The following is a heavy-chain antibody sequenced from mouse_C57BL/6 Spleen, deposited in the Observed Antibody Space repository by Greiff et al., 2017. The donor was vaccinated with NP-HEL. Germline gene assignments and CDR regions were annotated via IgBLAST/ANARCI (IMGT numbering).Heavy chain of an antibody. D-gene: IGHD2-3*01. J-gene: IGHJ1*03. CDR2: ISYSGST. Sequence: EVQRVESGPGMVKPSQSLSLTCTVTGYSITSGYDWHWIRHFPGNKLEWMGYISYSGSTNYNPSLKSRISITHDTSKNHFFLKLNSVTTEDTATYYCARRDGYFRYFDVWGTGTTVTVSS. CDR1: GYSITSGYD. V-gene: IGHV3-1*01. CDR3: ARRDGYFRYFDV.